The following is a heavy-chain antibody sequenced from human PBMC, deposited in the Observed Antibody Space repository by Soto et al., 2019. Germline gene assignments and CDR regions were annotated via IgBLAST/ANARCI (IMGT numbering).Heavy chain of an antibody. J-gene: IGHJ4*02. CDR1: GFTFSSYA. D-gene: IGHD6-13*01. V-gene: IGHV3-23*01. CDR2: ISGSGGST. CDR3: AKDDSSSSWYRYYFDY. Sequence: GGSLRLSCAASGFTFSSYAMSWVRQAPGKGLEWVSAISGSGGSTYYADSVKGRFTISRDNSKNTLYLQMNSLRAEDTAVYYCAKDDSSSSWYRYYFDYWGQGTLVTVSS.